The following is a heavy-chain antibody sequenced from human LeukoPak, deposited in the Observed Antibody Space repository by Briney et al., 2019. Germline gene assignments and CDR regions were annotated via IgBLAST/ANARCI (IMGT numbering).Heavy chain of an antibody. CDR2: TNSGGTST. J-gene: IGHJ4*02. CDR1: GFPFSDFS. Sequence: GGSLRLSCATSGFPFSDFSMSWVRQAPGKGLEWISTTNSGGTSTYYAESVKGRFTISRDNSKNTLYLQMSSLRVEDTSVYYCAKQSYARSLGEGGPGTLVSVSS. CDR3: AKQSYARSLGE. D-gene: IGHD2-8*01. V-gene: IGHV3-23*01.